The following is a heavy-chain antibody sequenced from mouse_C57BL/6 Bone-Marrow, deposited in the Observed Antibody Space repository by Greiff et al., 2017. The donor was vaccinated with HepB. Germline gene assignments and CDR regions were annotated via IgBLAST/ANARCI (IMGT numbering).Heavy chain of an antibody. Sequence: QVQLQQPGAELVRPGSSVKLSCKASGYTFTSYWMHWVKQRPRHGLEWIGNIDPSDSDTHYNQKFKDKATLTVDKSSSTAYMQLRSLTSEDSAVYCCAREANTTEVPFDYWGQGTTLTVSS. D-gene: IGHD1-1*01. V-gene: IGHV1-52*01. CDR3: AREANTTEVPFDY. J-gene: IGHJ2*01. CDR2: IDPSDSDT. CDR1: GYTFTSYW.